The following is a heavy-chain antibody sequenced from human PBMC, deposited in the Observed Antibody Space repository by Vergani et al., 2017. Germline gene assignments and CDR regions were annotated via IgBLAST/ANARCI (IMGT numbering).Heavy chain of an antibody. CDR2: INPNSGGT. V-gene: IGHV1-2*04. CDR3: ARDFRYYYDSSGYSFPNYYMDV. J-gene: IGHJ6*03. D-gene: IGHD3-22*01. CDR1: GYTFTGYY. Sequence: QVQLVQSGAEVKKPGASVKVSCKASGYTFTGYYMHWVRQAPGQGLEGMGWINPNSGGTNYAQKFQGWVTMTRDTSISTAYMELSRLRSDDTAVYYCARDFRYYYDSSGYSFPNYYMDVGGKGTTVTVSS.